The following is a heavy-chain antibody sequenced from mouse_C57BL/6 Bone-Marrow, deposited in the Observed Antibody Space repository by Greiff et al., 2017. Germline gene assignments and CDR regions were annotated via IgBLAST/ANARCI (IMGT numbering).Heavy chain of an antibody. CDR2: IDPSDSYT. V-gene: IGHV1-50*01. J-gene: IGHJ4*01. CDR1: GYTFTSYW. CDR3: AREGNYAYCYAIDY. Sequence: VQLQQPGAELVKPGASVKLSCKAFGYTFTSYWMQWVKQRPGQGLEWIGEIDPSDSYTNYNQKFKGKATLTVDTSSSTAYMQLSSLTSEDYAVYYCAREGNYAYCYAIDYWGQGTSVTVSS. D-gene: IGHD2-1*01.